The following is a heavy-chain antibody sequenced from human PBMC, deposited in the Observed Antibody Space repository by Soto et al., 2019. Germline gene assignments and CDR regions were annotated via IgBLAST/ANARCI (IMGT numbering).Heavy chain of an antibody. V-gene: IGHV4-59*08. CDR1: GGSISSYY. D-gene: IGHD3-3*01. J-gene: IGHJ4*02. CDR3: ARHGLGDDFWSGPDMNFDY. CDR2: IYYSGST. Sequence: SETLSLTCTVSGGSISSYYWSWIRQPPGKGLEWIGYIYYSGSTNYNPSLKSRVTISVDTSKNQFSLKLSSVTAADTAVYYCARHGLGDDFWSGPDMNFDYWGQGTLVTV.